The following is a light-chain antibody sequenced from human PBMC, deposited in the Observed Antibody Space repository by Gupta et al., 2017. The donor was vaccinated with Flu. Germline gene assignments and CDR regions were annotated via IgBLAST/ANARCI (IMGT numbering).Light chain of an antibody. J-gene: IGKJ1*01. Sequence: DIQITQSPSSLSGSVGDRVTISCRTIQPIVTYLHWYLHSPGEAPKLPLYAASALQGGIPSRFSGSGSGTVLTLIIPNLQPEDSATSYCQQCEKHPRTFGQGTTVEI. CDR3: QQCEKHPRT. CDR1: QPIVTY. CDR2: AAS. V-gene: IGKV1-39*01.